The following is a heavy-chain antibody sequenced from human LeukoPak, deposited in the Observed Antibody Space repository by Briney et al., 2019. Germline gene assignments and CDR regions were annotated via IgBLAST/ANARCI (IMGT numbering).Heavy chain of an antibody. Sequence: ASVKVSCKASGYTLTSYYMHWVRQAPGQGLEWMGIINPTVGDTIYAQKFQGRVTMTRDMSTSTVYMELSSQRSDDTAVYYCARYGFSSSWQGGWHAFDIWGQGTMVTVSS. D-gene: IGHD6-13*01. CDR2: INPTVGDT. J-gene: IGHJ3*02. V-gene: IGHV1-46*01. CDR1: GYTLTSYY. CDR3: ARYGFSSSWQGGWHAFDI.